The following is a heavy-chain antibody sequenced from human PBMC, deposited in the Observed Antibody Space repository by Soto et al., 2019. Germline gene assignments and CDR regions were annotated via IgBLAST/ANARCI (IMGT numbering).Heavy chain of an antibody. CDR2: IYYSGST. D-gene: IGHD3-16*01. Sequence: SETLSLTCTVSGGSISSGGYYWSWIRQHPGKGLEWIGYIYYSGSTYYNPSLKSRVTISVDTSKNQFSLKLSSVAAADTAVYYCAFGRRGDFDYWGQGTLVTVSS. CDR3: AFGRRGDFDY. J-gene: IGHJ4*02. V-gene: IGHV4-31*03. CDR1: GGSISSGGYY.